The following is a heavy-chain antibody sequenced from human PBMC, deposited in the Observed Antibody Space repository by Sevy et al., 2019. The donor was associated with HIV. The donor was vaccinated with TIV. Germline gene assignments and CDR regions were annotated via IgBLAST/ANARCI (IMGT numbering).Heavy chain of an antibody. J-gene: IGHJ6*03. V-gene: IGHV1-2*02. CDR3: ARERRDGYNLYYYYYYYMDV. Sequence: ASVKVSCKASGYTFTGYYMHWVRQAPGQGLEWMGWINPNSGGKNYAQKFQGRVTMTRDTSISTAYMELSRLRSDDTAVYYCARERRDGYNLYYYYYYYMDVWGKGTTVTVSS. CDR1: GYTFTGYY. D-gene: IGHD5-12*01. CDR2: INPNSGGK.